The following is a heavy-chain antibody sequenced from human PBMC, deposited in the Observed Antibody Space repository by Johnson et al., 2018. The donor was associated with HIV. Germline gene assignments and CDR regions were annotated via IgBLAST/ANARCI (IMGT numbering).Heavy chain of an antibody. CDR2: ILYDGGNK. V-gene: IGHV3-30-3*01. Sequence: QVQLVESGGGVVQPGRSLRLFRAASGFTFSSYAMYWVRQAPGKGLASVAGILYDGGNKYPADFMKARFTISSDNSKNTLYLSMNSLISEDTALYYCATVYYDILTGYYYDAFDIWGQGTMVTVSS. CDR3: ATVYYDILTGYYYDAFDI. J-gene: IGHJ3*02. D-gene: IGHD3-9*01. CDR1: GFTFSSYA.